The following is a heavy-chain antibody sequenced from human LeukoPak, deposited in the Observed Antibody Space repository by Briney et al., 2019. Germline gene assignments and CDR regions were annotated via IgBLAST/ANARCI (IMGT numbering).Heavy chain of an antibody. D-gene: IGHD2-21*02. CDR2: VNPSSISA. J-gene: IGHJ4*02. CDR1: GYTVTSYY. Sequence: GASVKVSCKASGYTVTSYYMHWVRQAPGQGLEWMGIVNPSSISASYAQKFQGRVTMTRDTSTSTVSMELSSLRSEDTAVYYCARLKICGGDCYSRSLYFDYWGQGTLVTVSS. V-gene: IGHV1-46*01. CDR3: ARLKICGGDCYSRSLYFDY.